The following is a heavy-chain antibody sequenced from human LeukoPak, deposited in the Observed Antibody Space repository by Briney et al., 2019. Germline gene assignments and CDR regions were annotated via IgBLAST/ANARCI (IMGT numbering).Heavy chain of an antibody. CDR2: IVVGSGNT. Sequence: ASVKVSCKASGFTFTSSAMQWVRQARGQRLEWIGWIVVGSGNTNYAQKFQERVTITRDMSTSTAYMELSSLRSEDTAVYYCTTDRRLYYDFWSGYSHLFDYWGQGTLVTVSS. CDR3: TTDRRLYYDFWSGYSHLFDY. V-gene: IGHV1-58*02. J-gene: IGHJ4*02. CDR1: GFTFTSSA. D-gene: IGHD3-3*01.